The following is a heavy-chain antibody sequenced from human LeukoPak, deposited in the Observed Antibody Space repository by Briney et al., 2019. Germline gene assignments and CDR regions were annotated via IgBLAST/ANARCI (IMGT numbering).Heavy chain of an antibody. Sequence: GGSLRLSCAASGFTFSSYSMNWARQAPGKGLEWVSSISSSSSYIYYADSVKGRFTISRDNAKNSLYLQMNSLRAEDTAVYYCARDRDIVATIALQYYYYGMDVWGQGTTVTVSS. V-gene: IGHV3-21*01. CDR1: GFTFSSYS. D-gene: IGHD5-12*01. CDR2: ISSSSSYI. J-gene: IGHJ6*02. CDR3: ARDRDIVATIALQYYYYGMDV.